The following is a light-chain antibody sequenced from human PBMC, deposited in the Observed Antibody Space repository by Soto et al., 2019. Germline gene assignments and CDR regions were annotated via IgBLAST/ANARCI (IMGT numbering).Light chain of an antibody. V-gene: IGKV4-1*01. CDR2: WAS. CDR1: QSVLFRSSNKNY. CDR3: QQYYSLPLI. J-gene: IGKJ4*01. Sequence: DIVMTQSPDSLAVSLGERATIKCKSSQSVLFRSSNKNYLAWYQQKPGQPPKLLIYWASTRESGVPDRFSGSGSGTDFTLTISSLQAEDVALYYCQQYYSLPLIFGGGTKVEIK.